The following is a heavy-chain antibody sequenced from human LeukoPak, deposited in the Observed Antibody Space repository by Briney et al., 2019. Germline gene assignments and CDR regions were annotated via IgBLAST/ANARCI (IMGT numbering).Heavy chain of an antibody. J-gene: IGHJ4*02. V-gene: IGHV3-30*02. D-gene: IGHD5-12*01. CDR2: IRYDGSNK. CDR3: AKDVVATTPYFDY. CDR1: GFTFSSYG. Sequence: GGSLRLSCAASGFTFSSYGMNWVRQAPGKGLEWVAFIRYDGSNKYYADSVKGRFTISRDNSKNTLYLQMNSLRAEDTAVYYCAKDVVATTPYFDYWGQGTLVTVSS.